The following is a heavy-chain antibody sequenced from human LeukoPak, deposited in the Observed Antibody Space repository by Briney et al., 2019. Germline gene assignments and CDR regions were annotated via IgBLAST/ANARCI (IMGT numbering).Heavy chain of an antibody. V-gene: IGHV1-2*02. D-gene: IGHD5-18*01. J-gene: IGHJ4*02. CDR3: ARDFVDTAMVTAVDY. Sequence: GASVKVSCKASGYTFTSYYMHWVRQAPGQGLEWMGWINPNSGGTNYAQKFQGRVTMTRDTSISTAYMELSRLRSDDTAVYYCARDFVDTAMVTAVDYWGQGTLVTVSS. CDR1: GYTFTSYY. CDR2: INPNSGGT.